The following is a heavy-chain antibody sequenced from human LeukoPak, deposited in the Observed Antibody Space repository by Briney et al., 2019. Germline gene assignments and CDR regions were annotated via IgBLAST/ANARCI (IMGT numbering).Heavy chain of an antibody. J-gene: IGHJ3*02. D-gene: IGHD3-22*01. CDR2: INPNSGDT. V-gene: IGHV1-2*02. Sequence: ASVKVSCKASGYIFTGYYMHWVRQAPGQGLDWMGWINPNSGDTNYAQKFQGRVTMTRDTSISTAYMELSRLRSDDTAVYYCARQPGGDNYDSSGIEAFDIWGQGTMVTVSS. CDR1: GYIFTGYY. CDR3: ARQPGGDNYDSSGIEAFDI.